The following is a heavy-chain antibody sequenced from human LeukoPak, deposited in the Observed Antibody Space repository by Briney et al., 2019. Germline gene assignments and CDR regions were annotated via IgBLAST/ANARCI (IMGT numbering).Heavy chain of an antibody. J-gene: IGHJ4*02. CDR3: ARYIWGSYPTFEDY. Sequence: SETLSLTCTVSGGSISSYYLSWIRQPPGKGLEWIGYISYSGSTNYNPSLKSRVTISVDTSKNQFSLKLSSVTAADTAVYYCARYIWGSYPTFEDYWGQGNLVTVSS. CDR1: GGSISSYY. V-gene: IGHV4-59*01. D-gene: IGHD3-16*02. CDR2: ISYSGST.